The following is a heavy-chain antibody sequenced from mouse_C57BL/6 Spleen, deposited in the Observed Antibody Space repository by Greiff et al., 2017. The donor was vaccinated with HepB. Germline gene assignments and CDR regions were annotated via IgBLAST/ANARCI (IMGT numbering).Heavy chain of an antibody. CDR1: GYTFTSYW. Sequence: VQLQQPGAELVKPGASVKMSCKASGYTFTSYWITWVKQRPGQGLEWIGDIYPGSGSTNYNEKFKSKATLTVDTSSSTAYMQLSSLTSEDSAVYYCARWGGSSGSPFAYWGQGTLVTVSA. CDR3: ARWGGSSGSPFAY. CDR2: IYPGSGST. V-gene: IGHV1-55*01. J-gene: IGHJ3*01. D-gene: IGHD3-2*02.